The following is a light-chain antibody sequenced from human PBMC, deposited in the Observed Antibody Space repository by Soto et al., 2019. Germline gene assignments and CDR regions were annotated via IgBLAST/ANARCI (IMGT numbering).Light chain of an antibody. V-gene: IGLV1-44*01. CDR2: SNN. J-gene: IGLJ1*01. Sequence: QSELTQPPSASGTPGQRVTISCSGSSSNIGSNTVNWYQQLPGAAPKLLIQSNNQRPSGVPDRFSGSQSGTSASLAISGLQSEDEADYYCAVWDDSLNGYVFGTGTKLTVL. CDR1: SSNIGSNT. CDR3: AVWDDSLNGYV.